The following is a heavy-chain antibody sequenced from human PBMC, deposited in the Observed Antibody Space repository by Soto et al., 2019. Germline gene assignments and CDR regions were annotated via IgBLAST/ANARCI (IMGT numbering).Heavy chain of an antibody. Sequence: QVQLQQWGAGLLKPSETLSLTCAVYGGFVSSGSYYWSWIRQPPGKGLEWLGEMSHSGGTQFNPSLKGRVTISVDTSKNQFSLKMSSVTAAATALYYCARVERGTATTVVDAFDIWGPGTMVTVSS. V-gene: IGHV4-34*01. CDR3: ARVERGTATTVVDAFDI. CDR1: GGFVSSGSYY. J-gene: IGHJ3*02. CDR2: MSHSGGT. D-gene: IGHD2-21*02.